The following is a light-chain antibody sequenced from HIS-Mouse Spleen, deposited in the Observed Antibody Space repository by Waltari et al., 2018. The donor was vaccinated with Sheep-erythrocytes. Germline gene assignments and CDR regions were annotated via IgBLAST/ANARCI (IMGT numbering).Light chain of an antibody. CDR3: YSTDSSGNHSNWV. Sequence: SYELTQPPSVSVSPGQTARITCSGDALPKTYPYWYQQKSGQAPVLVIYEDSKRPSGIPERFSGSSSGTMATLTISGAQVEDEADYYCYSTDSSGNHSNWVFGGGTKLTVL. J-gene: IGLJ3*02. V-gene: IGLV3-10*01. CDR2: EDS. CDR1: ALPKTY.